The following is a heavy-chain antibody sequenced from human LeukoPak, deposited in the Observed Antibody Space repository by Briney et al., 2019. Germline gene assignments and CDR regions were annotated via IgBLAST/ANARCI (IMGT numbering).Heavy chain of an antibody. CDR1: GFTFSSYA. V-gene: IGHV3-23*01. D-gene: IGHD4-17*01. CDR3: AKVLAVNPDY. J-gene: IGHJ4*02. Sequence: PGGSLRLSCAASGFTFSSYAMSWVRQAPGKGLEWVSAISASGYSTHYADSVKGRFTISRDNSKNTLYLQMNSLRAEDTAVYYCAKVLAVNPDYWGQGTLVTVSS. CDR2: ISASGYST.